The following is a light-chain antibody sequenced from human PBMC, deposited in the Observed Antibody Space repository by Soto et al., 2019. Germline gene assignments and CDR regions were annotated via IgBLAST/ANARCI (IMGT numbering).Light chain of an antibody. Sequence: IVLIQSPVTLSLSAGERATLSCRASQSISSRLAWYQQNPGQAPRLLIFEASTRATGVPARFSGSGSGTHFTLPINSLETHDFSVYYCQQRGNWPPLTFGGGTKVDIK. V-gene: IGKV3-11*01. CDR2: EAS. CDR3: QQRGNWPPLT. J-gene: IGKJ4*01. CDR1: QSISSR.